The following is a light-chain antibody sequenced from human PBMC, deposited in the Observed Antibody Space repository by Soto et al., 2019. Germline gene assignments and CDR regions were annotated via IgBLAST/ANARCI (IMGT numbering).Light chain of an antibody. V-gene: IGKV3-11*01. J-gene: IGKJ5*01. Sequence: IVLTQSPATLSLSPGERATLSCRASQSVRSYLAWYQQKPGQAPSLLIYDTSVRATGIPPRFSGSGSETDFTLTISSLEPEDFAVYYCQQRYQWPPITFGQGTRLEIK. CDR3: QQRYQWPPIT. CDR1: QSVRSY. CDR2: DTS.